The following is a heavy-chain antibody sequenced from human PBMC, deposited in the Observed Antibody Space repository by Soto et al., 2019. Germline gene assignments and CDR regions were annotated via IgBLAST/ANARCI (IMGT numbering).Heavy chain of an antibody. Sequence: GESLKISCKGSGYSFTSYWIGWVRQMPGKGLEWMGIIYPGDSDTRYSPSFQGQVTISADKSISTAYLQWSSLKASDTAMYYCARQTPDSSSSGGSIDYWGQGTMVTVSS. V-gene: IGHV5-51*01. D-gene: IGHD6-6*01. CDR2: IYPGDSDT. CDR3: ARQTPDSSSSGGSIDY. J-gene: IGHJ4*02. CDR1: GYSFTSYW.